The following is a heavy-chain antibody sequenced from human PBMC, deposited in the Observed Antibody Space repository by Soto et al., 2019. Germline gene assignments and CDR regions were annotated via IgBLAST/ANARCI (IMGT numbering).Heavy chain of an antibody. CDR2: IMPIFRAP. Sequence: QVQLVQSGAEVKKPGSSVKVSCKASGGAFSDYAFSWVRQAPGQGLEWLGGIMPIFRAPDYAQKFQGRVTMTADEFTRTAYMEMNGLRSEDTAVYYCASWLKGPDIGNYYYGMDVWGQGTTVTVS. V-gene: IGHV1-69*12. CDR3: ASWLKGPDIGNYYYGMDV. J-gene: IGHJ6*02. CDR1: GGAFSDYA. D-gene: IGHD2-15*01.